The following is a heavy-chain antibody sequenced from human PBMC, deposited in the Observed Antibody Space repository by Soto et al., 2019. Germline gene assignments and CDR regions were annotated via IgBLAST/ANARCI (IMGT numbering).Heavy chain of an antibody. CDR2: INHSGST. CDR3: ARGPRQKYSSGWYIFDY. V-gene: IGHV4-34*01. CDR1: GGSFSGYY. J-gene: IGHJ4*02. D-gene: IGHD6-19*01. Sequence: QVQLQQWGAGLLKPSETLSLTCAVYGGSFSGYYWSWIRQPPGKGLEWIGEINHSGSTNYNPSLKSRVTISVDTSKNQFSLKLSSVTAADTAVYYRARGPRQKYSSGWYIFDYWGQGTLVTVSS.